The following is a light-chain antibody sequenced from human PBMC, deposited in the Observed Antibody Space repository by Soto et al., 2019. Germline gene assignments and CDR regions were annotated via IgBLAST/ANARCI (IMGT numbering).Light chain of an antibody. CDR3: QKYYSAPET. CDR1: QGIGTY. V-gene: IGKV1-27*01. Sequence: DIQMTKSPSSLSASVGARVTITCRASQGIGTYLAWYQQKPGKVPKTLIYDASTLQSGVQSRFSGSGSGTDFTLTISSLQPEDVATYYCQKYYSAPETCGQGTKGEIK. J-gene: IGKJ1*01. CDR2: DAS.